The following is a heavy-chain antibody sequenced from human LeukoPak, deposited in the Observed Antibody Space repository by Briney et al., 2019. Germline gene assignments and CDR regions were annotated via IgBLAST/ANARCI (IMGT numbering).Heavy chain of an antibody. Sequence: SETLSLTCTVSGGSISYYYWSWIRQPPGKGLQWIGYVYYSGSTNYNPSLKSRVTISVDTSKNQFSLKLNSVTPADTAMYYCATLTGGDDAFDIWGQGTMVTVSS. CDR3: ATLTGGDDAFDI. D-gene: IGHD4-23*01. CDR1: GGSISYYY. CDR2: VYYSGST. J-gene: IGHJ3*02. V-gene: IGHV4-59*01.